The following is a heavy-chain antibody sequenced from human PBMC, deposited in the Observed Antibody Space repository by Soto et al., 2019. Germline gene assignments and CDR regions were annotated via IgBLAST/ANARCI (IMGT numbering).Heavy chain of an antibody. Sequence: QVQLQESGPGLVKPSDTLSLTCTVSGGSISSYYWSWIRQPPGKGLEWIGFIYSSGNTTSNPSLKCRVTISVDTAKNQFSLKLSSVTAADTAVYYCAGLYSSSPFVTYLGQGTLCTVSS. J-gene: IGHJ4*02. CDR2: IYSSGNT. D-gene: IGHD6-6*01. CDR1: GGSISSYY. CDR3: AGLYSSSPFVTY. V-gene: IGHV4-59*01.